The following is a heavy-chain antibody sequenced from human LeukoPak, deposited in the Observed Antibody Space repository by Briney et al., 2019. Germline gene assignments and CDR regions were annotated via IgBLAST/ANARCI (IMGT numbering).Heavy chain of an antibody. J-gene: IGHJ4*02. D-gene: IGHD2-2*02. CDR1: GFTYSSYA. CDR3: AKASGPIRPPGY. V-gene: IGHV3-23*01. CDR2: ISGSGGST. Sequence: PGGSLRLSCAASGFTYSSYATSWVRQAPGKGLEWVSAISGSGGSTYYADSVKGRFTISRDNSKNTLYLQMNSLRAEDTAVYYCAKASGPIRPPGYWGQGTLVTVSS.